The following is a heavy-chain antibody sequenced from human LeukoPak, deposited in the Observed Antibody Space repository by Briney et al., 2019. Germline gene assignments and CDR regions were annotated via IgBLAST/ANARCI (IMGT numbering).Heavy chain of an antibody. Sequence: GGSLRPSCAASGFTFSSYAMSWVRQAPGKGLEWVSGITYGDGSTYYADSLKGRFTISRDNSKNTLYLQMNSLRAEDTAVYYCARTGYNYGTPLNNWGQGTLVTVSS. CDR3: ARTGYNYGTPLNN. CDR1: GFTFSSYA. J-gene: IGHJ4*02. V-gene: IGHV3-23*01. D-gene: IGHD5-18*01. CDR2: ITYGDGST.